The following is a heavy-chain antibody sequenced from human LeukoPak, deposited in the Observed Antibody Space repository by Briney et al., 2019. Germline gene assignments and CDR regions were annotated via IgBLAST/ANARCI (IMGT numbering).Heavy chain of an antibody. Sequence: ASVKVSCKASGGTFSSYAISWVRQAPGQGLEWMGRIIPILGIANYAQKFQGRVTITRNTSISTAYMELSSLRSEDTAVYYCARRRYAAAAVNWFDPWGQGTLVTVSS. J-gene: IGHJ5*02. CDR1: GGTFSSYA. D-gene: IGHD6-13*01. CDR3: ARRRYAAAAVNWFDP. CDR2: IIPILGIA. V-gene: IGHV1-69*04.